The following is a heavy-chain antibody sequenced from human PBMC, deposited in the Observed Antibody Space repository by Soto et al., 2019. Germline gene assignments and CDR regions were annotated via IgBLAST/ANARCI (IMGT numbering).Heavy chain of an antibody. CDR3: ARDCTNGVCYNDYYYYGMDV. CDR2: IIPIFGTA. J-gene: IGHJ6*02. Sequence: SVNVSCKSSGGTFSSYPISWVRQAPGQGLEWMGGIIPIFGTANYAQKFQGRVTITADKSTSTAYMELSSLRSEDTAVYYCARDCTNGVCYNDYYYYGMDVWGQGTTVTVSS. D-gene: IGHD2-8*01. CDR1: GGTFSSYP. V-gene: IGHV1-69*06.